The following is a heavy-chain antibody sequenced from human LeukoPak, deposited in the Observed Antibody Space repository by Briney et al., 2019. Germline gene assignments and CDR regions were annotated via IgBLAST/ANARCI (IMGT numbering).Heavy chain of an antibody. Sequence: GGSLRLSCVASGFTFSTYWMSWVREAPGKEREWVANIKQDGSETYYVDSVKGRFTISRDNAQNSLYLQMDSLRVDDTAVYYCARTLYFGYLDYWGQGTLVTVSS. CDR1: GFTFSTYW. CDR2: IKQDGSET. CDR3: ARTLYFGYLDY. J-gene: IGHJ4*02. D-gene: IGHD3-9*01. V-gene: IGHV3-7*01.